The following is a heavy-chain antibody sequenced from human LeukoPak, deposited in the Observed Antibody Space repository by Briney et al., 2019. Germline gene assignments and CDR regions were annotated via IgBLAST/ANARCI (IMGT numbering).Heavy chain of an antibody. D-gene: IGHD3-22*01. CDR3: ARVDRGNYYDSSGPFDY. CDR2: IYSSGST. J-gene: IGHJ4*02. Sequence: PSETLSLTCTVSGGSISSYYWSWIRQPAGKGPQWIGRIYSSGSTNYNPSLKSRVTMSVDTSKNQFSLKLSSVTAADTAVYYCARVDRGNYYDSSGPFDYWGQGTLVTVSS. V-gene: IGHV4-4*07. CDR1: GGSISSYY.